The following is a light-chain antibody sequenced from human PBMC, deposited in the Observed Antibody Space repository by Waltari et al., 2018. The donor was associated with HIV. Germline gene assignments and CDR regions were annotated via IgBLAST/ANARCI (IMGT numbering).Light chain of an antibody. CDR3: QQRSNWPLT. CDR1: QSVSSY. J-gene: IGKJ4*01. V-gene: IGKV3-11*01. CDR2: DAS. Sequence: EILLTQTPATPSSSPGERSTLSCRASQSVSSYLGWYQQKPGQAPRLLIYDASNRATGIPARFSGSGSGTDFTLTISSLEPEDFAVYYCQQRSNWPLTFGGGTKVEIK.